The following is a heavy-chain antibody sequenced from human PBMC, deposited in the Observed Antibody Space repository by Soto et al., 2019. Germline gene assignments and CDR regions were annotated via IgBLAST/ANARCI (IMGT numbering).Heavy chain of an antibody. Sequence: PSETLSLTCTVSGGSISSGGYYWSWIRQHPGEGLEWIGYIYYSGSTYYNPSLKSRVTISVDTSKNQFSLKLSSVTAADTAVYYCARGTYYDFWSGYYSYNWFDPWGQGTLVTVSS. V-gene: IGHV4-31*03. CDR2: IYYSGST. CDR3: ARGTYYDFWSGYYSYNWFDP. J-gene: IGHJ5*02. D-gene: IGHD3-3*01. CDR1: GGSISSGGYY.